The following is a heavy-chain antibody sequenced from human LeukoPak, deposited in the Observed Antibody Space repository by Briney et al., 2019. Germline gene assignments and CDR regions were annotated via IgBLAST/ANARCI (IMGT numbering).Heavy chain of an antibody. CDR3: ARIRDGYNDAYDI. D-gene: IGHD5-24*01. Sequence: ASVKVSCKTSGYTFNAYYMHWVRQAPGQGLEWMGWINPNSGGSNYAQNFQGRVTLTRDTSTSTVYMELSSLRSGDTAIYYCARIRDGYNDAYDIWGQGTVVTVPS. CDR1: GYTFNAYY. J-gene: IGHJ3*02. CDR2: INPNSGGS. V-gene: IGHV1-2*02.